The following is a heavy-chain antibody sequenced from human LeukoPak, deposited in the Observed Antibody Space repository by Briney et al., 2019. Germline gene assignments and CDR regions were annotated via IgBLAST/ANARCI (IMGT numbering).Heavy chain of an antibody. CDR1: GGSISSYY. J-gene: IGHJ4*02. CDR3: ARHVSSYDPLRLFDY. CDR2: IYYSGST. Sequence: SETLSLTCTVSGGSISSYYWSWIRQPPGKGLEWIGYIYYSGSTNYNPSLKSRVIISVDTSKNQFSLKLSSVTAADTAVYYCARHVSSYDPLRLFDYWGQGTLVTVSS. D-gene: IGHD5-12*01. V-gene: IGHV4-59*08.